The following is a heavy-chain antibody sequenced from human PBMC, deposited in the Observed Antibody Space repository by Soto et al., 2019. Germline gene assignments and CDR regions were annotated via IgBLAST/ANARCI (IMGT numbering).Heavy chain of an antibody. CDR2: ISSSSSTI. D-gene: IGHD6-19*01. CDR1: VFTFSSYS. CDR3: AREARREMGQWLVPDYFDY. J-gene: IGHJ4*02. Sequence: EVQLVESGGGLVQPGGSLRLSCAASVFTFSSYSMNWVRQAPGKGLEWVSYISSSSSTIYYADSVKGRFTISRDNAKNSLYLQMNSLRDEDTAVYYCAREARREMGQWLVPDYFDYWGQGTLVTVSS. V-gene: IGHV3-48*02.